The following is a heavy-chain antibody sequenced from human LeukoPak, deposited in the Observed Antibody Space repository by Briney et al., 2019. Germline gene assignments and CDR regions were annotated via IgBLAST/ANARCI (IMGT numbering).Heavy chain of an antibody. CDR2: IKQDGSEK. Sequence: PGGSLRLSCAASGFTFSNYWMNWVRQAPGKRLEWVANIKQDGSEKYYVDSVKGRFTISRDNAKNSLYLQMNSLRAEDTAIYYCARGRGCSGTSCYFDYWGQGTLVTVSS. D-gene: IGHD2-2*01. CDR1: GFTFSNYW. CDR3: ARGRGCSGTSCYFDY. V-gene: IGHV3-7*05. J-gene: IGHJ4*02.